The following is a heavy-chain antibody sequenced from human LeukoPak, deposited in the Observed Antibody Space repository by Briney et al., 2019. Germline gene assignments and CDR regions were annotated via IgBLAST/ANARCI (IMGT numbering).Heavy chain of an antibody. CDR1: GGSFNSGSYY. J-gene: IGHJ4*02. D-gene: IGHD3-10*01. CDR2: IYYSGST. CDR3: ARRYYYGAFDY. Sequence: PSETLSLTCTVSGGSFNSGSYYWSWIRQPPGKGLEWIGYIYYSGSTNYNPSLKSRVTISVDTSKNQFSLKLSSVTAADTAVYYCARRYYYGAFDYWGQGTLVTVSS. V-gene: IGHV4-61*01.